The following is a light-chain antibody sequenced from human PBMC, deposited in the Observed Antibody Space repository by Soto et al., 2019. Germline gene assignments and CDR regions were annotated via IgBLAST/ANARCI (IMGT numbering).Light chain of an antibody. CDR3: SSYTSSSSYV. CDR1: SSDVGGYKY. Sequence: SVLPKPASVSVLPGQSITISCTGTSSDVGGYKYVSWYQQHPDKAPKLIIYDVTNRPSGISNRFSGSKSGNTASLTISGLQAEDEADYYCSSYTSSSSYVFGTGTKVTV. J-gene: IGLJ1*01. CDR2: DVT. V-gene: IGLV2-14*01.